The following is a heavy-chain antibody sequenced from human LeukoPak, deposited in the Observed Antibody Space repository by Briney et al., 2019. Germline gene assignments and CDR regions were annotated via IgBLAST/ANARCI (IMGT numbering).Heavy chain of an antibody. D-gene: IGHD3-10*01. V-gene: IGHV7-4-1*02. Sequence: GASVKVSFKASGYTFTSYAMNWVRQAPGQGLEWMGWINTNTGNPTYAQGFTGRFVFSLDTSVSTAHLQISSLKAEDTAVYYCASGDLGRFGENTYYYYYMDVWGKGTTVTVSS. CDR3: ASGDLGRFGENTYYYYYMDV. CDR1: GYTFTSYA. J-gene: IGHJ6*03. CDR2: INTNTGNP.